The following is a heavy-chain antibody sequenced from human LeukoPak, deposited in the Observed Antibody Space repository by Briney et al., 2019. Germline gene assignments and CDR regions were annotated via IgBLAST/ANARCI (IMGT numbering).Heavy chain of an antibody. J-gene: IGHJ5*02. CDR2: ISYDGSNK. V-gene: IGHV3-30*01. CDR3: AKGAAAGKVDWFDP. Sequence: PGGSLRLSCAASGFTFSSYAMHWVRQAPGKGLEWVAVISYDGSNKYYADSVKGRFTISRDNSKNTLYLQMNSLRAEDTAVYYCAKGAAAGKVDWFDPWGQGTLVTVSS. D-gene: IGHD6-13*01. CDR1: GFTFSSYA.